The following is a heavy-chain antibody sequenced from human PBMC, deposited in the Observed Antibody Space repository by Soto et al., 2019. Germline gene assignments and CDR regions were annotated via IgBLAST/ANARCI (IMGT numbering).Heavy chain of an antibody. Sequence: GGSLRLSYAASGFTFSSYAMSWVRQAPGKGLEWVSAISGSGGRTYYADSVKGRFTISRDNSKNTLYLQMNSLTAEDTATYYCTKKAVAVSLDPWGHGTSVTVSS. J-gene: IGHJ5*02. CDR1: GFTFSSYA. V-gene: IGHV3-23*01. D-gene: IGHD6-19*01. CDR2: ISGSGGRT. CDR3: TKKAVAVSLDP.